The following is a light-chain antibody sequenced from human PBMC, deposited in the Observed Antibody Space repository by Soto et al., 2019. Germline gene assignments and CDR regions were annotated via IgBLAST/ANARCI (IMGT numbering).Light chain of an antibody. V-gene: IGKV1-33*01. Sequence: DIQMNQSPSSLSASVGDRVTITCQASQDISNYLNWYQQKPGKAPKLLIYDASNLETGVPSRFSGSGSGTDFTVTISSLQTEDIATYYCQQYANLPPYTFGQGTKLEI. CDR1: QDISNY. CDR3: QQYANLPPYT. CDR2: DAS. J-gene: IGKJ2*01.